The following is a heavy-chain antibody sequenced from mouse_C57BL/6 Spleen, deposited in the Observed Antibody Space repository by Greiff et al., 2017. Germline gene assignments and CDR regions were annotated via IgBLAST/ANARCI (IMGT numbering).Heavy chain of an antibody. D-gene: IGHD1-1*01. Sequence: EVKVVESGGGLVQPGGSMKLSCVASGFTFSNYWMNWVRQSPEKGLEWVAQIRLKSDNYATHYAESVKGRFTIPRDDYKSSFYMQMNNLRAENAGIYYCTVYFGSPWVAYWGEKGLVSVSA. CDR2: IRLKSDNYAT. CDR1: GFTFSNYW. V-gene: IGHV6-3*01. CDR3: TVYFGSPWVAY. J-gene: IGHJ3*01.